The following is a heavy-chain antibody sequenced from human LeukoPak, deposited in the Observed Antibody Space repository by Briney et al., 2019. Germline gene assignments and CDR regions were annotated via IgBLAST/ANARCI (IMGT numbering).Heavy chain of an antibody. V-gene: IGHV1-18*01. CDR1: GYTFTSYG. CDR3: ARDQYDYVWGSYRPYFDY. CDR2: ISPYNGNT. D-gene: IGHD3-16*02. Sequence: ASVKVSCEASGYTFTSYGISWVRQAPGQGLEWMGSISPYNGNTNYAQKLQGKVTMTTDTSTSTAYMELRSLRSDDTAVYYCARDQYDYVWGSYRPYFDYWGQGTLVTVSS. J-gene: IGHJ4*02.